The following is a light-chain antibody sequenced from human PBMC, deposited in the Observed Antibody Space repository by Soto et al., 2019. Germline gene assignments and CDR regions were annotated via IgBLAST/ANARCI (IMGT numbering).Light chain of an antibody. CDR1: SSNIGGNS. Sequence: SVLTXPPSVSAAPGQRVTISCSGSSSNIGGNSVSWYQQLPGTAPKLLIYDDDKRPSGIPDRFSGSKSGTSATLGITGFQTGDEADYYCGSWDSSLSAYVFGTGTKVTV. CDR3: GSWDSSLSAYV. CDR2: DDD. J-gene: IGLJ1*01. V-gene: IGLV1-51*01.